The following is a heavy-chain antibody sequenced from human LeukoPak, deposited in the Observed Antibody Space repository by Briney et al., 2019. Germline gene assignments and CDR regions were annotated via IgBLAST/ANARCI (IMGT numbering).Heavy chain of an antibody. CDR1: GYSLTEHY. V-gene: IGHV1-2*05. CDR3: ARSAGHCSNGICFTDYYMDV. D-gene: IGHD2-8*01. Sequence: ASVKVSCKASGYSLTEHYIYWVRQAPGQGLEWVGRINCNSGDANSARKFQGRVTMTRDTSVSTAYMDLSSVTSDDSVVYFCARSAGHCSNGICFTDYYMDVWGRGTTVTVSS. CDR2: INCNSGDA. J-gene: IGHJ6*03.